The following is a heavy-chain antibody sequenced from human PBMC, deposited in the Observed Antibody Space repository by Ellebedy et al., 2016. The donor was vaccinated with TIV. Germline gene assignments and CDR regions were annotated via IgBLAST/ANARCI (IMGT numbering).Heavy chain of an antibody. J-gene: IGHJ6*02. CDR3: ARDRCGGSCYYYYYGMDV. D-gene: IGHD2-15*01. V-gene: IGHV1-18*04. CDR1: GYTFTSYG. Sequence: AASVKVSCKASGYTFTSYGISWVRQAPGQGLEWMGWISAYNGNTNYAQKLQGRVTMTTDTSTSTAYMELRSLRSDDTAVYYCARDRCGGSCYYYYYGMDVWGQGTTVTVSS. CDR2: ISAYNGNT.